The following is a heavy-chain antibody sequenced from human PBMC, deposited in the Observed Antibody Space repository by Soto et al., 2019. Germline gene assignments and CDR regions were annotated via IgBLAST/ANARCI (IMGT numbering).Heavy chain of an antibody. CDR3: ALYYYDSTGPSFDY. D-gene: IGHD3-22*01. J-gene: IGHJ4*02. V-gene: IGHV4-59*01. Sequence: QVQLQESGPGLVKPSETLSLTCTVSGGSISSYYWSWIRQPPGKGLEWIGYIYYSGSTNYNPSLKSRVTISVDTSKNQFSLKLSSVTAADTAVYYCALYYYDSTGPSFDYWGQGTLVTVSS. CDR2: IYYSGST. CDR1: GGSISSYY.